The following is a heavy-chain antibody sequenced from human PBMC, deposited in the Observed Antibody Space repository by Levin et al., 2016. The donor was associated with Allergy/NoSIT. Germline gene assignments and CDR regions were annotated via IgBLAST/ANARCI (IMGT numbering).Heavy chain of an antibody. D-gene: IGHD6-13*01. V-gene: IGHV3-30*04. CDR2: ISYDGSNK. Sequence: WIRQPPGKGLEWVAVISYDGSNKYYADSVKGRFTISRDNSKNTLYLQMNSLRAEDTAVYYCARAYSSSWLTSYYYGMDVWGQGTTVTVSS. CDR3: ARAYSSSWLTSYYYGMDV. J-gene: IGHJ6*02.